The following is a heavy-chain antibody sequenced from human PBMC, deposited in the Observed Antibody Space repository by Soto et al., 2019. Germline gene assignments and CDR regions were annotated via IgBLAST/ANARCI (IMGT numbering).Heavy chain of an antibody. CDR3: ARETGSGSYYDY. V-gene: IGHV4-59*01. D-gene: IGHD3-10*01. J-gene: IGHJ4*02. CDR2: IYYSGDT. Sequence: SETLSLTCTVSGGSISSYFWSWIRQPPGKGLEWIGYIYYSGDTNYSPSLKSRVTISVDTSKNQFSLKLSSVTAADTAVYYRARETGSGSYYDYWGQGALVTVSS. CDR1: GGSISSYF.